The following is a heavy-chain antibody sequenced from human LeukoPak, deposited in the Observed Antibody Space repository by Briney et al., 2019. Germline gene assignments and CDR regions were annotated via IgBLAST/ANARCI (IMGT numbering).Heavy chain of an antibody. Sequence: SETLSLTRTVSGGSISSGGYYWSWIRQHPGKGLEWIGYIYYSGSTYYNPSLKSRVTISVDTSKNQFSLKLSSVTAADTAVYYCARGEDSSGYYQNDYWGQGTLVTVSS. J-gene: IGHJ4*02. CDR2: IYYSGST. D-gene: IGHD3-22*01. CDR1: GGSISSGGYY. V-gene: IGHV4-31*03. CDR3: ARGEDSSGYYQNDY.